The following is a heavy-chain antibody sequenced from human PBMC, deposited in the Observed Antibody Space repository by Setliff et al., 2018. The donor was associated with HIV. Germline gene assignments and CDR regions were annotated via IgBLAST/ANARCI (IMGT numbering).Heavy chain of an antibody. Sequence: ASVKVSCKAPGYTFNNYYMHWVRQAPGQGLEWMGIINPSDNRTYYAQKFQGRVTMTRDTSTSSVYMELRSLSSEDTAVYYCARAYYDSVWGSHRYRFYYFDYWGQGSLVTVSS. D-gene: IGHD3-16*02. CDR2: INPSDNRT. J-gene: IGHJ4*02. CDR1: GYTFNNYY. V-gene: IGHV1-46*02. CDR3: ARAYYDSVWGSHRYRFYYFDY.